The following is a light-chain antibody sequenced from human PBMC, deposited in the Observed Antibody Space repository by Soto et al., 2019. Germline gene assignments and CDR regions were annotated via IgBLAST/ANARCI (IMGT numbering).Light chain of an antibody. V-gene: IGLV2-14*01. Sequence: QSALTQPASVSGSPGQSITISCTGTSSDVGAYNPVSWYQQYPGKAPKLMMYEVSNRPSGVSDRFSGSKSGNTASLTISGLQTGDEADYYCSSYRSSSTYVFGTGTKVTVL. CDR3: SSYRSSSTYV. J-gene: IGLJ1*01. CDR1: SSDVGAYNP. CDR2: EVS.